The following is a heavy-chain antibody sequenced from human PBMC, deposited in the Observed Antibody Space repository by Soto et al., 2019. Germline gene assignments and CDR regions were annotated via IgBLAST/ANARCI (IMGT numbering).Heavy chain of an antibody. CDR1: GYTFSGHW. CDR3: ARLRGTTLQVAFFDP. V-gene: IGHV5-51*01. D-gene: IGHD1-1*01. Sequence: GESLKISCKGSGYTFSGHWIAWERQMPGKGLEWFGIIFPADSQTKYTPSFQGQVLISADWSINTAYLQWSSLKTSDTAIYYCARLRGTTLQVAFFDPWGQGTLLTVTS. J-gene: IGHJ5*02. CDR2: IFPADSQT.